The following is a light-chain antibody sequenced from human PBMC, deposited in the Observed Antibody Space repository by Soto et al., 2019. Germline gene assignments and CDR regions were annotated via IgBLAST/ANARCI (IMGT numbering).Light chain of an antibody. CDR3: LLDFSYFWA. CDR1: RDIRSA. Sequence: IQLTQSPSSLSASVGDRVTITCRASRDIRSALGWYQQKPGKVPKLLIYAASTLQSGVPSRFSGSRSGTDFTLTISSLQPEDFATYYCLLDFSYFWAFGQGTKVDI. CDR2: AAS. J-gene: IGKJ1*01. V-gene: IGKV1-6*01.